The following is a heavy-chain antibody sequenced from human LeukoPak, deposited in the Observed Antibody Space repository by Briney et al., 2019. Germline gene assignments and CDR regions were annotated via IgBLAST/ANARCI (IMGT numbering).Heavy chain of an antibody. Sequence: GGSLRLSCAASGFTFDDYGMSWVRQAPGKGLEWVSGINWNGGSIGYADSVKGRFTISRDNAKNSLYLQMNSLRAEDTALYYCAKDISYYDSSGYYDYWGQGTLVTVSS. CDR1: GFTFDDYG. V-gene: IGHV3-20*04. CDR2: INWNGGSI. J-gene: IGHJ4*02. D-gene: IGHD3-22*01. CDR3: AKDISYYDSSGYYDY.